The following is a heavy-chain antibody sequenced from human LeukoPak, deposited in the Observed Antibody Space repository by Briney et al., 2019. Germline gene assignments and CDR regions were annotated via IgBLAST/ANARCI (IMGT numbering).Heavy chain of an antibody. Sequence: GGSLRLSCAASGFTFSSSAMSWVRQAPGKGLEWVSAISNNGGYTYYADSVQGRFTISRNNSKSTLCLQMNSLRAEDTAVYYCARDLGYCTNGVCHTRFDYWGQGTLVAVSS. CDR3: ARDLGYCTNGVCHTRFDY. CDR1: GFTFSSSA. V-gene: IGHV3-23*01. CDR2: ISNNGGYT. J-gene: IGHJ4*02. D-gene: IGHD2-8*01.